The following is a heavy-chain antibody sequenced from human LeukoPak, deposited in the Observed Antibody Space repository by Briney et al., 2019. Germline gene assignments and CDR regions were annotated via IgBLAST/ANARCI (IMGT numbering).Heavy chain of an antibody. CDR2: INHSGYT. V-gene: IGHV4-34*01. CDR1: GGSFSGYF. D-gene: IGHD3-10*01. CDR3: ARIWPDL. Sequence: PSETLSLTCAVYGGSFSGYFWSWIRQPPGKGLEWIGEINHSGYTNYNPSLKSRVTISVDTSKKQFSLKLNSVIAADTAVYYCARIWPDLWGRGTLVTVSS. J-gene: IGHJ2*01.